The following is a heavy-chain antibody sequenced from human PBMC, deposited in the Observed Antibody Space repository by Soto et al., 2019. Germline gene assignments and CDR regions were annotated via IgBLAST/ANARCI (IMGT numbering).Heavy chain of an antibody. J-gene: IGHJ6*02. CDR3: AREVVPAAIPPYYYYYGMGV. CDR1: GFTFSIYA. D-gene: IGHD2-2*01. CDR2: ISYDGSNK. V-gene: IGHV3-30-3*01. Sequence: GGSMRLSCAASGFTFSIYAMHWVRHAPGKWLEWVAVISYDGSNKYYADSVKGRFTISRDNSKNTRYLQMNSLRAEDTAVYYCAREVVPAAIPPYYYYYGMGVWGQGTTVTVSS.